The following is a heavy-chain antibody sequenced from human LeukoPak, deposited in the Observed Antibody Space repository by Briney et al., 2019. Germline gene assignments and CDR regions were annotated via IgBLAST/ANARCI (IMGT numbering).Heavy chain of an antibody. CDR3: ARDGDYEVNFDY. V-gene: IGHV3-30*19. CDR2: ISYDGSNK. CDR1: GFTFSTYW. D-gene: IGHD4-17*01. Sequence: GGSVRLSCAASGFTFSTYWMTWVRQAPGKGLEWVAVISYDGSNKYYADSVKGRFTISRDNSKNTLYLQMNSLRAEDTAVYYCARDGDYEVNFDYWGQGTLVTVSS. J-gene: IGHJ4*02.